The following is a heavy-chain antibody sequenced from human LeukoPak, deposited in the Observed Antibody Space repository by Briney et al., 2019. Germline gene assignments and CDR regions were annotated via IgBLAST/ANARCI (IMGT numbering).Heavy chain of an antibody. CDR3: ARDTTEGVLSLDV. Sequence: GRSLRLSCAASGFTFSTYGMHWVRQAPGKGLEWVAVISYDGNTKYYADSVEGRFTISRDNSKDTLYLQMNSLRAEDTAVYYCARDTTEGVLSLDVWGQGTTVTVSS. D-gene: IGHD2-8*01. CDR1: GFTFSTYG. CDR2: ISYDGNTK. J-gene: IGHJ6*02. V-gene: IGHV3-30*03.